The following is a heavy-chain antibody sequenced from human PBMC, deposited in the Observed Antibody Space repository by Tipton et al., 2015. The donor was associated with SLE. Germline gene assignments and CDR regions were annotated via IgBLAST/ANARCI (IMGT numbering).Heavy chain of an antibody. D-gene: IGHD6-19*01. CDR2: ISPNNGYT. V-gene: IGHV1-18*01. Sequence: QLVQSGGEVKKPGAAVRVSCKASGYSFIRYGISWMRQAPGQGLEWMGWISPNNGYTNYAPTFQGRVTMTTDTLSSTVYMELRSLRSDDTAVYYCARDRDSGGWYVGDVDYWGPGSLVTVSS. CDR1: GYSFIRYG. CDR3: ARDRDSGGWYVGDVDY. J-gene: IGHJ4*02.